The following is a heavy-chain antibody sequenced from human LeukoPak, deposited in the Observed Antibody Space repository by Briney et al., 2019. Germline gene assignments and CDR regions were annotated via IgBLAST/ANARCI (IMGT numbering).Heavy chain of an antibody. V-gene: IGHV3-48*03. CDR1: GFTFSSYE. D-gene: IGHD6-19*01. CDR3: ARASAVAGSFDY. J-gene: IGHJ4*02. CDR2: ISSSGSTI. Sequence: GGSLRLSCAASGFTFSSYEMSWVRQAPGKGLEWVSYISSSGSTIYYADSVKGRFTISRDNAKNSLYLQMNSLRAEDTAVYYCARASAVAGSFDYWGQGTLVTVSS.